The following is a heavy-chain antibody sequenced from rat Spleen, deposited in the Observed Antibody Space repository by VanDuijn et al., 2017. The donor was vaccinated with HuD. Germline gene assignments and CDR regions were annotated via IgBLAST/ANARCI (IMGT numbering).Heavy chain of an antibody. CDR3: ARPANYGGGYYFDY. Sequence: EVQLQESGPGLVKPSQSLSLTCSVTGFSITSNYWAWIRKFPGNKMEWIGHISYSGTTSYNPSLKSRISISSDTSKNQFFLQLNSVTTEDTATYYCARPANYGGGYYFDYWGQGFMVTVSS. CDR1: GFSITSNY. J-gene: IGHJ2*01. D-gene: IGHD1-11*01. V-gene: IGHV3-1*01. CDR2: ISYSGTT.